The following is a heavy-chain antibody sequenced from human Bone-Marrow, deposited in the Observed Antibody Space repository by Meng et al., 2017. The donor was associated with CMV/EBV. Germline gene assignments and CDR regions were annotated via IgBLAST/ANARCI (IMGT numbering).Heavy chain of an antibody. J-gene: IGHJ6*02. Sequence: GGSLRLSCVASGFTFSNYDMNWVRQAPGKGLEWVSFISRSSSNIYYADSLKGRFTISRDNAKNSLYLQMNSLRAEDTAVYYCARDLGDGDIVVVPAAGTGYYYYYGMDVWGQGTTVTVSS. V-gene: IGHV3-21*01. D-gene: IGHD2-2*01. CDR3: ARDLGDGDIVVVPAAGTGYYYYYGMDV. CDR2: ISRSSSNI. CDR1: GFTFSNYD.